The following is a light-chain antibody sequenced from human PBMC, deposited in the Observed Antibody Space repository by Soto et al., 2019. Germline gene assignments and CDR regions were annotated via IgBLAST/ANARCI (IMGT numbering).Light chain of an antibody. V-gene: IGKV2-28*01. J-gene: IGKJ2*02. CDR1: QSLLHSNGFNY. CDR2: LAS. CDR3: MQALQTPGT. Sequence: VMTQSPLSLTVTPGEPASISCMSSQSLLHSNGFNYLDWYLQKPGQSPQLPIYLASNRASGDPGRFRRSGSGTDLTLKISRVETEDVGVYYCMQALQTPGTFGQGTKLEI.